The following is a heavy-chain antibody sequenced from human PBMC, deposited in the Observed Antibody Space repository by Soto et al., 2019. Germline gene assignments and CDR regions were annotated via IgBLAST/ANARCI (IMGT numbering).Heavy chain of an antibody. J-gene: IGHJ6*02. CDR1: GGSISSYY. CDR3: ARGLRYFDWLLDYYGMDV. CDR2: IYYSGST. D-gene: IGHD3-9*01. V-gene: IGHV4-39*01. Sequence: SEILSLTCTVSGGSISSYYRGWIREPPGKGLEWIGSIYYSGSTYYNPSLKSRVTISVDTSKNQFSLKLSCVSAADTAVYYCARGLRYFDWLLDYYGMDVWGQGTTVTVSS.